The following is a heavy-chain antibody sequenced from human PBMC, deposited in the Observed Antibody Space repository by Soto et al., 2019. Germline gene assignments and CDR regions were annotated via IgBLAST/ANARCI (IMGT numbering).Heavy chain of an antibody. Sequence: SVKVSCKASGGTFSSYAISWVRPAPGQGLEWMGGIIPIFGTANYAQKFQGRVTITADESTSTAYMELSSLRSEDTAVYYCAAMVFSPYYYYGMDVWGQGTTVTVSS. V-gene: IGHV1-69*13. J-gene: IGHJ6*02. D-gene: IGHD5-18*01. CDR1: GGTFSSYA. CDR3: AAMVFSPYYYYGMDV. CDR2: IIPIFGTA.